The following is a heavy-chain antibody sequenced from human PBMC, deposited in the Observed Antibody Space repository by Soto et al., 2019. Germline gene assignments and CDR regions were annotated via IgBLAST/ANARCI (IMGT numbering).Heavy chain of an antibody. CDR3: ARTRRGYSHIDY. CDR2: IDPTDSYT. D-gene: IGHD5-18*01. V-gene: IGHV5-10-1*01. J-gene: IGHJ4*02. Sequence: GESLKISCHVSGYSFTTYWISWVRQMPGKGLEWMGRIDPTDSYTRYSPSFEGHVTFSVDKSISTAYLQWSSLKASDSAMYFCARTRRGYSHIDYWGQGTPVTVSS. CDR1: GYSFTTYW.